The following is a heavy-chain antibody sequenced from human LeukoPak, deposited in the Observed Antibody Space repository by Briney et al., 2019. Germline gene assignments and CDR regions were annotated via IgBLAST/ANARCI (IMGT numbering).Heavy chain of an antibody. CDR1: GGSISSGDYY. D-gene: IGHD6-13*01. CDR2: IYYSGST. V-gene: IGHV4-30-4*01. J-gene: IGHJ2*01. Sequence: PSQTLSLTCTVSGGSISSGDYYWSWIRQPPGKGLEWIGYIYYSGSTYYNPSLKSRVTISVDTSKNQFSLKLSSVTAAETAVYYCARVRGYSSIRWYFDLWGRGTLVTVSS. CDR3: ARVRGYSSIRWYFDL.